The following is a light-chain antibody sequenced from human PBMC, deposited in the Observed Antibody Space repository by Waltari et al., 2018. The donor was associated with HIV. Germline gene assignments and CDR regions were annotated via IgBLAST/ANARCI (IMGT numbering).Light chain of an antibody. V-gene: IGKV3-20*01. CDR1: RSVSSNY. CDR2: AAS. Sequence: DNAMTQSPGTLPLSPGERATLTCSAMRSVSSNYLPWNQQTPGQAPRLLICAASTRAAAIPDRFRGGGSGTDFTLTISRLEPEDVAVYYCKQYGTSPYTFGQGTKVEI. CDR3: KQYGTSPYT. J-gene: IGKJ2*01.